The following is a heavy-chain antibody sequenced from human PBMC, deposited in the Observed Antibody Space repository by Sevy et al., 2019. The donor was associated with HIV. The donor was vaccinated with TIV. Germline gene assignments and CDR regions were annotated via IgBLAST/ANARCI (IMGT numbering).Heavy chain of an antibody. D-gene: IGHD3-22*01. Sequence: GGSLRLSCAASGFTFSSYSMNWVRQAPGKGLEWVSSISSSSSYIYYADSVKGRFTISRDNAKNSLYLQMNSLRAKDTAVYYCAPYYYDSSGYALVDYWGQGTLVTVSS. CDR1: GFTFSSYS. CDR2: ISSSSSYI. J-gene: IGHJ4*02. V-gene: IGHV3-21*01. CDR3: APYYYDSSGYALVDY.